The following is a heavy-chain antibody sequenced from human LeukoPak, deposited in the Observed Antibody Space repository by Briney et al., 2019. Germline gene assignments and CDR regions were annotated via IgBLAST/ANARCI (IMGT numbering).Heavy chain of an antibody. CDR1: GGSISRYY. V-gene: IGHV4-59*01. CDR3: AGGFDSNPDY. J-gene: IGHJ4*02. Sequence: PSETLSLTCTVSGGSISRYYWSWIRQSPGKGLEWIGYIFYSGSTNYNPSLKSRVTISIDTSKNHFSLKLSSVTAADTAVYYCAGGFDSNPDYWGQGTLVTVSS. D-gene: IGHD3-16*01. CDR2: IFYSGST.